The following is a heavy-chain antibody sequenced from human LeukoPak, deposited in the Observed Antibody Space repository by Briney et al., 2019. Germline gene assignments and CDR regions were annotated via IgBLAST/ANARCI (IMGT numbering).Heavy chain of an antibody. CDR2: IRYDGSNK. D-gene: IGHD1-26*01. CDR1: GFTFSSYG. CDR3: AREGSIVGATTLDY. V-gene: IGHV3-30*02. J-gene: IGHJ4*02. Sequence: GGSLRLSCAASGFTFSSYGMHWVRQAPGKGLEWVAFIRYDGSNKYYADSVKGRFTISRDNAKNSLYLQMNSLRAEDTAVYYCAREGSIVGATTLDYWGQGTLVTVSS.